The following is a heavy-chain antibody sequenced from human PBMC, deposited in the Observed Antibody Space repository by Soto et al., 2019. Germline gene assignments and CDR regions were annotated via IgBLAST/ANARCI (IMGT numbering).Heavy chain of an antibody. J-gene: IGHJ6*02. CDR3: ARDLTIVPATHPSLENYGMDV. CDR1: GYSFTSSG. Sequence: ASVKVSCKASGYSFTSSGISWVRRAPGQGLEWMGWISPYNGHTQFVQRFQGRVSMTTDTSTKTAYMELRNLRSDDTAHYYCARDLTIVPATHPSLENYGMDVWGQGTTVTVSS. CDR2: ISPYNGHT. V-gene: IGHV1-18*01. D-gene: IGHD2-2*01.